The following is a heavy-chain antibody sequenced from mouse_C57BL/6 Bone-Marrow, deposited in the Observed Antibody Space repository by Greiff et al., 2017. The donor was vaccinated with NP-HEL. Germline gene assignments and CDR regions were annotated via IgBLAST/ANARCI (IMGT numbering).Heavy chain of an antibody. CDR3: ARQTGDYAMDY. V-gene: IGHV5-12*01. CDR1: GFTFSDYY. J-gene: IGHJ4*01. Sequence: EVKVEESGGGLVQPGGSLKLSCAASGFTFSDYYMYWVRQTPEKRLEWVAYISNGGGSTYYPDTVKGRFTISRDNAKNTLYLQMSRLKSEDTAMYYCARQTGDYAMDYWGQGTSVTVSS. CDR2: ISNGGGST.